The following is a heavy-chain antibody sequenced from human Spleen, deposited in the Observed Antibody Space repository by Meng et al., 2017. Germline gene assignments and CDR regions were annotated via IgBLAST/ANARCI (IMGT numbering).Heavy chain of an antibody. CDR3: ARSDWFDP. CDR2: IKGDGTTT. Sequence: EVQMVESGGGLVQPGGSLRVSCVASGFTLSSYWMNWVRQAPGKGLVWVSRIKGDGTTTYYADSVKGRFTVSRDNAKNTLYLQMNSLRVDDTAVYYCARSDWFDPWGQGTLVTVSS. CDR1: GFTLSSYW. V-gene: IGHV3-74*02. J-gene: IGHJ5*02.